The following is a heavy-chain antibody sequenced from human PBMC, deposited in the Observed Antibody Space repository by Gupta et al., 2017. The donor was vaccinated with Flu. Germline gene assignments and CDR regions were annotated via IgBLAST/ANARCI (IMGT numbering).Heavy chain of an antibody. CDR3: ARDSLYCSSTSCPEYYYYYYL. J-gene: IGHJ6*03. CDR1: GGTFSSYA. D-gene: IGHD2-2*01. CDR2: IIPIFGTA. Sequence: GGTFSSYAISWVRQAPGQGLEWMGGIIPIFGTANYAQKFQGRVTITADKSTSTAYMELSSLRSEDTAVSYCARDSLYCSSTSCPEYYYYYYL. V-gene: IGHV1-69*06.